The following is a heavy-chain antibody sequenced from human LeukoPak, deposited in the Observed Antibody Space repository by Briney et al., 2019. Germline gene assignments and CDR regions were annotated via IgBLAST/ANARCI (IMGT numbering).Heavy chain of an antibody. CDR2: ISSSGSTI. CDR3: ARDAVGARYDS. D-gene: IGHD1-26*01. J-gene: IGHJ4*02. Sequence: AGGSLRLSCAASGFTFSSYEMNWVRQAPGKGLEWVSYISSSGSTIYYADSVKGRFTISRDNAKNSLYLQMNSLRAEDTAVYYCARDAVGARYDSWGQGTLVIVSS. CDR1: GFTFSSYE. V-gene: IGHV3-48*03.